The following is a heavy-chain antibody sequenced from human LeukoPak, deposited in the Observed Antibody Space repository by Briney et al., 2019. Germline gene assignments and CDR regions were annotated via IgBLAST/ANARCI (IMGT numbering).Heavy chain of an antibody. CDR2: IYYGGYA. CDR3: QSRFLEWLLDY. CDR1: GGSISSNNYY. Sequence: SETLSLTCAVSGGSISSNNYYWGWIRQPPGKGLEWIGSIYYGGYAYYNPSLKSRVTISVDTSKNQFSLKLSSVTAADTAIYYCQSRFLEWLLDYWGQGTLVTVSS. J-gene: IGHJ4*02. V-gene: IGHV4-39*01. D-gene: IGHD3-3*01.